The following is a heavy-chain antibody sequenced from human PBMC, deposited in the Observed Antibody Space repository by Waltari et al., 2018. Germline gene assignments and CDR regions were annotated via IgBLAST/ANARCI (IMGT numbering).Heavy chain of an antibody. CDR3: AKSLFESGHYPSFDI. Sequence: EVPLVESGGGLVQPGGSLRLSCAASGVTVSSAWVSWVRRAPGKGLEWVANIKPDGSEINYVDSVKGRFTISRDNAQNSLYLQMSSLRDEDTAVYYCAKSLFESGHYPSFDIWGQGTLVTVSS. V-gene: IGHV3-7*02. CDR1: GVTVSSAW. J-gene: IGHJ3*02. D-gene: IGHD3-10*01. CDR2: IKPDGSEI.